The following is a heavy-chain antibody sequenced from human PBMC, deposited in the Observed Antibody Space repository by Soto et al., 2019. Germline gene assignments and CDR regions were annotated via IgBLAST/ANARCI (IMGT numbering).Heavy chain of an antibody. D-gene: IGHD6-13*01. V-gene: IGHV3-30*18. J-gene: IGHJ3*02. CDR3: AKGEQQLVLDAFDI. CDR2: ISYDGSNK. Sequence: PGGSLRLSCAASGFTFSSYGMHWVRQAPGKGLEWVSVISYDGSNKYYADSVTGRFTISRDSSKNTLYLQMNSLRAEDTAVYYCAKGEQQLVLDAFDIWGQGTMVTVSS. CDR1: GFTFSSYG.